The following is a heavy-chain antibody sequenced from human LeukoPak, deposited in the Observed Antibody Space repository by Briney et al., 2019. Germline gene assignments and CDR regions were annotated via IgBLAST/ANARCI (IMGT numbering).Heavy chain of an antibody. V-gene: IGHV4-34*01. J-gene: IGHJ5*02. Sequence: SETLSLTCAVYGGSFSGYYWSWIRQPPGKGLGWIGEINHSGSTNYNPSLKSRVTISVDTSKNQFSLKLSSVTAADTAVYYCARQFLFWFDPWGQGTLVTVSS. CDR3: ARQFLFWFDP. CDR1: GGSFSGYY. CDR2: INHSGST. D-gene: IGHD2-21*01.